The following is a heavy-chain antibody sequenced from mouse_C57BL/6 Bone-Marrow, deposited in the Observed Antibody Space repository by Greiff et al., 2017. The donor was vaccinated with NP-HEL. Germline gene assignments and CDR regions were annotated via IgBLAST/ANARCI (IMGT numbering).Heavy chain of an antibody. CDR3: ARSRDGNSAWFAY. CDR1: GYTFTSYW. V-gene: IGHV1-52*01. D-gene: IGHD2-1*01. J-gene: IGHJ3*01. Sequence: VQLQQPGAELVRPGSSVKLSCKASGYTFTSYWMHWVKQRPIQGLEWIGNIDPSDSETHYNQKFKDKATLTVDKSSSTAYMQLSSLTSEGSAVYYCARSRDGNSAWFAYWGQGTLVTVSA. CDR2: IDPSDSET.